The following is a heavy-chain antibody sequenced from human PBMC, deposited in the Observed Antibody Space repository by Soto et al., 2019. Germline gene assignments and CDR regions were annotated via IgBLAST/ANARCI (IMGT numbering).Heavy chain of an antibody. CDR3: ARDRYSYYDFWSGSLPYYYYGMDV. J-gene: IGHJ6*02. CDR1: GCTFSSYW. Sequence: GGSLRLSCAASGCTFSSYWMSCVRQAPGKGLEWVANIKQDGSEKYYVDSVKGRFTISRDNAKNSLYLQMNSLRAEDTAVYYCARDRYSYYDFWSGSLPYYYYGMDVWGQGTTVTVSS. CDR2: IKQDGSEK. D-gene: IGHD3-3*01. V-gene: IGHV3-7*01.